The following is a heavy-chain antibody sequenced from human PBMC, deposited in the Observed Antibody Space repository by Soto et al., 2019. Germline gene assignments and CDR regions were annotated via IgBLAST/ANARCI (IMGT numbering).Heavy chain of an antibody. Sequence: GASVKVSCKASGYTFTGYYMHWVRQAPGQGLEWMGWINPNSGGTNYAQKFQDWVTMTRDTSISTAHMELSRLRSDDTAVYYCARDYYDFWSGGYYYGMDVWGQGTTVTVSS. CDR3: ARDYYDFWSGGYYYGMDV. D-gene: IGHD3-3*01. J-gene: IGHJ6*02. CDR1: GYTFTGYY. CDR2: INPNSGGT. V-gene: IGHV1-2*04.